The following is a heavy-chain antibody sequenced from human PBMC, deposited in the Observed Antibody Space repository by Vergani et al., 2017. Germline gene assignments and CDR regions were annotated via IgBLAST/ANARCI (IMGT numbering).Heavy chain of an antibody. CDR3: ARQPIVGAAD. Sequence: QLQLQESVPGLLKPSETLSLTCTVSGGSISSYYWSWIRQPPGKGLEWIGYIYYSGSTNYNPSLKSRVTISVDTSKNQFSLKLSSVTAADTAVYYCARQPIVGAADWGQGTLVTVSS. CDR1: GGSISSYY. CDR2: IYYSGST. V-gene: IGHV4-59*01. D-gene: IGHD1-26*01. J-gene: IGHJ4*02.